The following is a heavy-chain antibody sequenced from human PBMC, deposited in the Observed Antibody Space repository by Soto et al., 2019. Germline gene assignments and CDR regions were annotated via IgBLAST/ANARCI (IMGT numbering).Heavy chain of an antibody. D-gene: IGHD3-10*01. CDR3: AKRRGEGYFDL. CDR1: GFTFSNFV. J-gene: IGHJ2*01. Sequence: EVQLLESGGGLVQPGGSLRLTCAASGFTFSNFVMGWVRRAPGKGLEWVSAIGGTSGSTYYADSVKGRLTISRDNSKNTLFLHMNSRRADDTAVYYCAKRRGEGYFDLWGRGTLVTVSS. V-gene: IGHV3-23*01. CDR2: IGGTSGST.